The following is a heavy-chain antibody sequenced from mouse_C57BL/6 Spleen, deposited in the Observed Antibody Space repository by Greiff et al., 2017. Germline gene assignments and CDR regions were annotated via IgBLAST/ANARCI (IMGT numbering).Heavy chain of an antibody. CDR2: INPNNGGT. Sequence: VQLQQSGPELVKPGASVKIPCTASGYTFTDYNMDWVKQSHGKSLEWIGDINPNNGGTIYNQKFKDKATLTVDKSSSTAYMELRSLTSEDTAVYYCARADDGYSADWGQGTLVTVAA. CDR3: ARADDGYSAD. J-gene: IGHJ3*01. V-gene: IGHV1-18*01. CDR1: GYTFTDYN. D-gene: IGHD2-3*01.